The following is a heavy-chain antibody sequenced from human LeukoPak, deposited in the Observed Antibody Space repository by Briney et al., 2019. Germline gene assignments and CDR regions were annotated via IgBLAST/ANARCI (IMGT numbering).Heavy chain of an antibody. J-gene: IGHJ4*02. V-gene: IGHV3-21*01. CDR1: GFTFSSNS. D-gene: IGHD3-22*01. CDR2: ISRSSSYI. Sequence: GGSLRLSCAASGFTFSSNSMNWVRQAPGKGLGWVSSISRSSSYIYHADSVKGRFTISRDNAKNSLYLQMNSLRAEDTAVYYCARDRGYYDSSGYYTFGPFDYWGQGTLVTVSS. CDR3: ARDRGYYDSSGYYTFGPFDY.